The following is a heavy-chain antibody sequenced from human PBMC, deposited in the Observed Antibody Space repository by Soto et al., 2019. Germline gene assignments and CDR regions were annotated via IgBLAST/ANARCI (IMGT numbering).Heavy chain of an antibody. CDR3: ATYRKFFQI. CDR2: IYNSGST. Sequence: SETLCLTFAVSCGYIIGGYYSWSWIRQPPGKGLEWIVFIYNSGSTYYNSSLKSRVTISVDRSKNHFFLNLTSVTAADTAVYYCATYRKFFQIWGQGTKVTVSS. J-gene: IGHJ3*02. V-gene: IGHV4-30-2*01. CDR1: CGYIIGGYYS.